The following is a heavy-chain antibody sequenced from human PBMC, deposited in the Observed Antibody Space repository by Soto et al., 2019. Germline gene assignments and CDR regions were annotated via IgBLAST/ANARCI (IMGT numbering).Heavy chain of an antibody. CDR1: GGTFSSYA. D-gene: IGHD4-17*01. J-gene: IGHJ4*02. Sequence: QVQLVQSGAEVKKPGSSVKVSCKASGGTFSSYAISWVRQAPGQGLEWMGGIIPIFGTANYAQKFQGRVTITADESTSTAYMELSSLRSEDTAVYYCARGPYEFTVNASTWFDYWGQGTLVTVSS. V-gene: IGHV1-69*01. CDR3: ARGPYEFTVNASTWFDY. CDR2: IIPIFGTA.